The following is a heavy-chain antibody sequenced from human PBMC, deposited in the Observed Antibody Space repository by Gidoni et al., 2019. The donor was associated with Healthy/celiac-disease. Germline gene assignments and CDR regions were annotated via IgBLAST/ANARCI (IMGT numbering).Heavy chain of an antibody. D-gene: IGHD3-22*01. Sequence: EVQLVESGGGLVQPGGSLRLSCAASGFTFSSYWMSWVRQAQGKGLEWVANIKQDGSEKYYVDSVKCRFTISRDNAKNSLYLQMNSLRSEDTAVYYCARDETMIVVGAAFDIWGQGTMVTVSS. CDR2: IKQDGSEK. J-gene: IGHJ3*02. V-gene: IGHV3-7*01. CDR3: ARDETMIVVGAAFDI. CDR1: GFTFSSYW.